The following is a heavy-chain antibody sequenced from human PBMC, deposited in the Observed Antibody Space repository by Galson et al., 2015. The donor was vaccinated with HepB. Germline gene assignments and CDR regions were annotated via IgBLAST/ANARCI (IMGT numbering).Heavy chain of an antibody. V-gene: IGHV3-30*18. Sequence: SLRLSCAASGFTFSSSGMHGVRQAPGKGLEWVTVISHDGSNEYYAASVKGRFTISRDNSKNTLYLQMNSLGGEDTAVYYCVKGPDPFARGGYYDSFHYWGQGTLVTVSS. J-gene: IGHJ4*02. D-gene: IGHD3-22*01. CDR3: VKGPDPFARGGYYDSFHY. CDR2: ISHDGSNE. CDR1: GFTFSSSG.